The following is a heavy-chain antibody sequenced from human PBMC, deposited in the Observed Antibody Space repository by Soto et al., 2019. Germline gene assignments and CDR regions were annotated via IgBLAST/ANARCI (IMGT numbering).Heavy chain of an antibody. CDR1: GFTFRNYG. Sequence: EVHLLEAGGGLVQPGGSLRLSCAASGFTFRNYGMSWVRQAPGKGLEWLSAIVGIGDTAYYADSVRGRFTISRDNSKNTLYLQLNDLGAEDTAIYYCAKDYDYGDSLPFDYWGQGTLVTVSS. V-gene: IGHV3-23*01. J-gene: IGHJ4*02. D-gene: IGHD4-17*01. CDR3: AKDYDYGDSLPFDY. CDR2: IVGIGDTA.